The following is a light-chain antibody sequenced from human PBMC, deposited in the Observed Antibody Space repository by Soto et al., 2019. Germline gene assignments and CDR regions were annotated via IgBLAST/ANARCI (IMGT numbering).Light chain of an antibody. Sequence: QSVLTQPPSASGSPGQSVTISCTGTSSDVGGYNYVSWYQQYPGKVPKLMVYEVNKRPSGVPDRFSVSKSGNTASLTVSGLEAEDEADYYGTSYAGGNDVVGTGSKLTVL. J-gene: IGLJ1*01. CDR1: SSDVGGYNY. V-gene: IGLV2-8*01. CDR2: EVN. CDR3: TSYAGGNDV.